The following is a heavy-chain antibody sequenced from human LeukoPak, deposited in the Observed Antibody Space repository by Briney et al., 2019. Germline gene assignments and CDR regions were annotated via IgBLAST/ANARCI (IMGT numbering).Heavy chain of an antibody. CDR1: GDSISSSSYY. CDR3: ARTRYDYYDSSGEVSYYMDV. D-gene: IGHD3-22*01. J-gene: IGHJ6*03. Sequence: SETLSLTCTVSGDSISSSSYYWGFIRQPPGQGLEWIGSIYYSGSTNYNPSLKSRVTISVDTSKNQFSLKLSSVTAADTAVYYCARTRYDYYDSSGEVSYYMDVWGKGTTVTISS. CDR2: IYYSGST. V-gene: IGHV4-39*07.